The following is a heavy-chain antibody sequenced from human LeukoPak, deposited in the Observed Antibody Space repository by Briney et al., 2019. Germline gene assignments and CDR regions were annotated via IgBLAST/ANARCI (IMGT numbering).Heavy chain of an antibody. D-gene: IGHD1-7*01. Sequence: GGSLKLSCAASGFTFSGYWMHWVRQAPGKGLVWVSCINSDGSSTSYADSVKGRFTISRDNAKNTLYLQMNSLRAEDTAVYYCARGITGTTLVYFDYWGQGTLVTVSS. V-gene: IGHV3-74*01. CDR3: ARGITGTTLVYFDY. CDR2: INSDGSST. J-gene: IGHJ4*02. CDR1: GFTFSGYW.